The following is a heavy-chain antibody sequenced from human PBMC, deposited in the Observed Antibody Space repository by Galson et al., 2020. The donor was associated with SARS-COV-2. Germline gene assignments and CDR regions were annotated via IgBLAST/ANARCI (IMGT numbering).Heavy chain of an antibody. Sequence: SETLSLTCTVSGGSISSGNYHWSWIRQPAGKGLEWIGRIYKSGNTNYNPSLWSQVTISVDTSKNQFSLKLRSVTAADTAVYYCARGNSPCVTMFGIVTGPCGMDVWGQGTAVTVSS. CDR2: IYKSGNT. CDR1: GGSISSGNYH. D-gene: IGHD3-3*01. V-gene: IGHV4-61*02. J-gene: IGHJ6*02. CDR3: ARGNSPCVTMFGIVTGPCGMDV.